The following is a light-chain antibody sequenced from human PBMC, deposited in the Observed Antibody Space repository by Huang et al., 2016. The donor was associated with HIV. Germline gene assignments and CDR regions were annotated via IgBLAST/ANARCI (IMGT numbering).Light chain of an antibody. J-gene: IGKJ3*01. Sequence: DIQMTQSPSSLSASVGDRVTITCRASQTIAKFLNWYQAKPGKPPKHLIFAAAELQSGVTTRFSGSGSGTDCTLTISSLQPEDCATYYCQQSVNGPITFGPGTKVDIK. CDR3: QQSVNGPIT. CDR2: AAA. V-gene: IGKV1-39*01. CDR1: QTIAKF.